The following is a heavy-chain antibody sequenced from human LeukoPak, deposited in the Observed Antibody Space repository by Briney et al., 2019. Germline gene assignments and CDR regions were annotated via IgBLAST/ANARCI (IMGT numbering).Heavy chain of an antibody. D-gene: IGHD1-26*01. Sequence: PSETRSLTCTVSGGSISSTNYYWGWIRQPPGKGLEWIGSIYYSGSTYYNPSLKSRVTISVDTSTDQFSLKLSSVTAADTAVYYCARGSGSYMDYMDVWGKGTTVTVSS. CDR1: GGSISSTNYY. CDR2: IYYSGST. V-gene: IGHV4-39*01. J-gene: IGHJ6*03. CDR3: ARGSGSYMDYMDV.